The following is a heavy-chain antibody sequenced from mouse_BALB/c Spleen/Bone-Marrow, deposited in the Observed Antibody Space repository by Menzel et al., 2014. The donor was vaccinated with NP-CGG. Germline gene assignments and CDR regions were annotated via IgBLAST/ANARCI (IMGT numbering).Heavy chain of an antibody. CDR2: INPDSSTI. CDR1: GFDFSRYW. J-gene: IGHJ4*01. Sequence: EVKLLESGGGLVQPGGSLKLSCAASGFDFSRYWMSWVRQAPGKGPEWIGEINPDSSTINYTPSLKDKFIISRDNAKNTLYLQMSKVRSEDTALYYCARRGLRREAYYAMDYWGQGTSVTVSS. CDR3: ARRGLRREAYYAMDY. V-gene: IGHV4-1*02. D-gene: IGHD2-4*01.